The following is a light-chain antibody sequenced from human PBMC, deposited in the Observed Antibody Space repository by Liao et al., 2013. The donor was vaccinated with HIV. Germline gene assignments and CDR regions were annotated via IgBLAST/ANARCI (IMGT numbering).Light chain of an antibody. Sequence: SYELTQPPSVSVAPGKTARITCGGNNIGRKSVHWYQQNPGQAPVLVIYYDSDRPSGIPERFSGSNSGNTATLTISGTQAMDEADYFCQSWDNNTYVFGSGTKVTVL. CDR1: NIGRKS. CDR2: YDS. V-gene: IGLV3-21*01. J-gene: IGLJ1*01. CDR3: QSWDNNTYV.